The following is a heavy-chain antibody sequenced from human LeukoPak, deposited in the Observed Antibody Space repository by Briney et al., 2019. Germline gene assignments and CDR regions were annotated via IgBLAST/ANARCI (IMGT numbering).Heavy chain of an antibody. J-gene: IGHJ4*02. V-gene: IGHV3-53*01. D-gene: IGHD6-25*01. Sequence: GGSLRLSCAASGFTVSSNHMSWVRQAPGKGLEWVSVIYSGGSTYYADSVKGRFTISRDNSKNTLYLQMNSLRAEDTALYYCARDNSRHYFAYWGQGTLVTVSS. CDR2: IYSGGST. CDR3: ARDNSRHYFAY. CDR1: GFTVSSNH.